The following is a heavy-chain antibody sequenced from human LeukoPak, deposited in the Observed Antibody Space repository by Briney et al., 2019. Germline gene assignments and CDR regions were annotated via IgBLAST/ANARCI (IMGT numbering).Heavy chain of an antibody. V-gene: IGHV5-51*01. Sequence: GESLKISCKTSGYSFTDYWIGWVRQMPGKGLEWMGFIYPSDSDTRYSPSFQGQVTISADKSISTAYLQWSSLKASDTAMYYCASIGGSSGYYNNYYYYGMDVWGQGTLVTVSS. CDR3: ASIGGSSGYYNNYYYYGMDV. CDR2: IYPSDSDT. D-gene: IGHD3-22*01. CDR1: GYSFTDYW. J-gene: IGHJ6*02.